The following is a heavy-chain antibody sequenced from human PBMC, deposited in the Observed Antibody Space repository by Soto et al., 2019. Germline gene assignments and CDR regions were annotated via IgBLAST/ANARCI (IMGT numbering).Heavy chain of an antibody. V-gene: IGHV1-3*01. D-gene: IGHD2-15*01. CDR3: ERDRVGVDATKFDP. CDR2: INAGNGNT. CDR1: GYTFTSYT. Sequence: ASVKVSCKASGYTFTSYTMHWVCQAPGQRPEWMGWINAGNGNTKYSQKFQGRVTNPRDTAASTAYMELSSLRSEDTAVYYCERDRVGVDATKFDPWGQGTLVTVSS. J-gene: IGHJ5*02.